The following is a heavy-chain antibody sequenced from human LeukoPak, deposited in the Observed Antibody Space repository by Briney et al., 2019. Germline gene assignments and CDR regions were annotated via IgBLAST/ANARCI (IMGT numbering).Heavy chain of an antibody. V-gene: IGHV3-20*04. J-gene: IGHJ3*02. CDR1: GFTFDEYG. CDR2: INWNGGST. Sequence: GGSLRLSCVASGFTFDEYGMSWVRQVPGKGLEWVSGINWNGGSTGYADSVRGRFIISRDNAKNSLYLQMHSLRAEDTALYWCARDLMVRGVIRSPFDIWGQGTMVTVSS. D-gene: IGHD3-10*01. CDR3: ARDLMVRGVIRSPFDI.